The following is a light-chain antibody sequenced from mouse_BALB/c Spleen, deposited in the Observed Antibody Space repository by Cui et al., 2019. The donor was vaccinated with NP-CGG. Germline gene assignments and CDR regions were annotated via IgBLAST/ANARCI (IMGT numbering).Light chain of an antibody. J-gene: IGLJ1*01. CDR3: ALWYSNHWV. CDR1: TGAVTTSNY. Sequence: QAVLTHESALTTTPGETVTLTCRSSTGAVTTSNYANWVQEKPDHLFTGLIGGTNNRAPGVPARFSGSLIGDKAALTITGPQTEDEAIYFCALWYSNHWVFGGGTKLTVL. CDR2: GTN. V-gene: IGLV1*01.